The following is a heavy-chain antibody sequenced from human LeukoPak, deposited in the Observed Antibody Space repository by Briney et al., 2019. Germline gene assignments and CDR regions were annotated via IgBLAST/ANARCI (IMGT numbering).Heavy chain of an antibody. Sequence: GGSLRLSCAASGFTFSDHFMDWVRQAPGKGLERVGRIRKKPNSYTTEYAASVKGRFTISRDDSKNSLYLQMNSLEAEDTGVYYCARVSAITGATDALDFWGQGAMVTVSS. J-gene: IGHJ3*01. CDR2: IRKKPNSYTT. CDR1: GFTFSDHF. V-gene: IGHV3-72*01. D-gene: IGHD1-20*01. CDR3: ARVSAITGATDALDF.